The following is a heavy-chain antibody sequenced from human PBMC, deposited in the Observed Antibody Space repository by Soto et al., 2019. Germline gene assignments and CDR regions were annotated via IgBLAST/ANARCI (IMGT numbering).Heavy chain of an antibody. CDR2: ISWNSGSI. Sequence: GGSLRLSCAASGFTFDDYAMHWVRQAPGKGLEWVSGISWNSGSIGYADSVKGRFTISRDNAKNSLYLQMNSLRAEDTALYYCAKDITYGGNSVWFDYWGQGTLVTVSS. CDR3: AKDITYGGNSVWFDY. J-gene: IGHJ4*02. D-gene: IGHD4-17*01. CDR1: GFTFDDYA. V-gene: IGHV3-9*01.